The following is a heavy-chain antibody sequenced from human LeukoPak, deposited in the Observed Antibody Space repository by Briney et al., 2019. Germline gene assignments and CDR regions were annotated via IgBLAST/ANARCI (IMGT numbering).Heavy chain of an antibody. CDR2: INPSVGTT. J-gene: IGHJ5*02. CDR3: ARSDSGSYFSRWFDP. CDR1: GYTFTSHY. D-gene: IGHD1-26*01. V-gene: IGHV1-46*01. Sequence: GASVKVSFKASGYTFTSHYMHWVRQAPGQGLEWMGVINPSVGTTNYAQKFQGRVTMTRDTSTSTVYMELSSLISEDTAVYYCARSDSGSYFSRWFDPWGQGTLVTVSS.